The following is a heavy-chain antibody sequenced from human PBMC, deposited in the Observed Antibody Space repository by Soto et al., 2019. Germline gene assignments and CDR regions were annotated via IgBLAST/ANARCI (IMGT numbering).Heavy chain of an antibody. V-gene: IGHV4-34*01. J-gene: IGHJ4*02. Sequence: PSETLSLTCAVYGGSFSGYYWTWIRQTPGKGLEWIGEINHSGRTNYKPSLESRVSISADTSKKQFSLNLTSVTAADTAVYYCARVELLSQAYYFDYWGQGTLVTVSS. D-gene: IGHD1-26*01. CDR3: ARVELLSQAYYFDY. CDR1: GGSFSGYY. CDR2: INHSGRT.